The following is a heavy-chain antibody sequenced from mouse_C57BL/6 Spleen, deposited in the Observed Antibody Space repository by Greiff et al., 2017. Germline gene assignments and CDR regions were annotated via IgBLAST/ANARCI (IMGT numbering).Heavy chain of an antibody. CDR3: ARSDGYYYGSSYYYAMDY. CDR1: GFSLTSYA. CDR2: IWTGGGT. D-gene: IGHD1-1*01. Sequence: VKLMESGPGLVAPSQSLSITCTVSGFSLTSYAISWVRQPPGKGLEWLGVIWTGGGTNYTSALKSRLDISKDNSKSQVVLKMNSLQTDDTARYYCARSDGYYYGSSYYYAMDYWGQGTSVTVSS. J-gene: IGHJ4*01. V-gene: IGHV2-9-1*01.